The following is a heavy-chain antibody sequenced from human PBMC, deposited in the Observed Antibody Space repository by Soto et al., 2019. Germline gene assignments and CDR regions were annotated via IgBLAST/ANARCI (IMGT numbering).Heavy chain of an antibody. J-gene: IGHJ6*02. D-gene: IGHD1-1*01. CDR2: ISGSGGST. Sequence: LSLTCAASGFPFSSYAMSWVRQAPGKGLEWVSAISGSGGSTYYADSVKGRFTISRDNSKNTLYLQMNSLRAEDTAVYYCAKDKGTDYYYYYGMDVWGQGTTVTVSS. CDR3: AKDKGTDYYYYYGMDV. V-gene: IGHV3-23*01. CDR1: GFPFSSYA.